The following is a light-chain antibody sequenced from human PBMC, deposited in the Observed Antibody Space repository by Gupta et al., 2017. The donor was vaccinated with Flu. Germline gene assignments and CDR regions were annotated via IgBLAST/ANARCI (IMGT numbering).Light chain of an antibody. J-gene: IGLJ3*02. CDR3: SSYTNTNTLVV. CDR1: GSGVGVFKF. CDR2: GVS. Sequence: SSSGSGSGVGVFKFMPRCQNHPGETPTLMIFGVSNRPPGVSPRFSGAKSGNTASLTISGLHAEEEGDYYCSSYTNTNTLVVFGGGTKLTVL. V-gene: IGLV2-14*01.